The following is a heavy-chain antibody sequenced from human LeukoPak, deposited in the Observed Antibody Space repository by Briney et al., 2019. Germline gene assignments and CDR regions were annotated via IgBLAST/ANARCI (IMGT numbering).Heavy chain of an antibody. Sequence: GGSLRLSCAASGFTFSTNAMSWVRQAPGKGLEWVSPISGRGGSTYYADSVEGRFTISRDSSKNTLYLQMNSLRVEDTAVYYCAKVLAVAGGYWGQGTLVTVSS. D-gene: IGHD6-19*01. CDR3: AKVLAVAGGY. J-gene: IGHJ4*02. CDR2: ISGRGGST. V-gene: IGHV3-23*01. CDR1: GFTFSTNA.